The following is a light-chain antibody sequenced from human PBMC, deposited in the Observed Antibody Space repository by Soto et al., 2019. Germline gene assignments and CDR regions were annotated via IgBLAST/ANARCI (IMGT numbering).Light chain of an antibody. Sequence: DIQMTQSPSSLSASVGDIVTITCQASQDIDNYLNRYQQKPGKAPNLLIYDASNLETGVPSRFSGGGSGTDFTFTITSLQPEDIATYYCQHYDHVQVTFGRGTRLEIK. CDR2: DAS. CDR1: QDIDNY. CDR3: QHYDHVQVT. J-gene: IGKJ5*01. V-gene: IGKV1-33*01.